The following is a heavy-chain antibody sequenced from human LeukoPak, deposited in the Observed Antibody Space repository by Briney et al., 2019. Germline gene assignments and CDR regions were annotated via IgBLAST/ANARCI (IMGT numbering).Heavy chain of an antibody. V-gene: IGHV4-39*07. CDR2: IYYSGST. D-gene: IGHD4/OR15-4a*01. CDR1: GGSINGYY. Sequence: PSETLSLTCTVSGGSINGYYWGWIRQPPGKGLEWIGSIYYSGSTYYNPSLKSRVTISVDTSKNQFSLKLSSVTAADTAVYYCARRGTMGLEYFQHWGQGTLVTVSS. CDR3: ARRGTMGLEYFQH. J-gene: IGHJ1*01.